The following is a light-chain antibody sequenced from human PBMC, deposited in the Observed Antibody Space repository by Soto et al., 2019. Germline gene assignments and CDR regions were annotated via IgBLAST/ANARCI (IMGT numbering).Light chain of an antibody. V-gene: IGLV6-57*04. CDR1: SGSIASNY. CDR2: EDN. CDR3: QSYDSSHLV. J-gene: IGLJ2*01. Sequence: NFMLTQPHSVSESPGKTVTISCTRSSGSIASNYVQWYQQRPGSAPTTVIYEDNQRPSGVPDRFSGSIDSSSNSASLTISRLKTEDEADYYCQSYDSSHLVFGGGTKVTVL.